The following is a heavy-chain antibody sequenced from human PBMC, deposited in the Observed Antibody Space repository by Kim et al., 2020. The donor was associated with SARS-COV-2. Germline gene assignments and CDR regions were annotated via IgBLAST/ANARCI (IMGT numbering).Heavy chain of an antibody. CDR3: ARDPDYYDSSGPFDY. J-gene: IGHJ4*02. D-gene: IGHD3-22*01. V-gene: IGHV3-30*01. Sequence: ADSVKGRFTISRDNSKNPLYLQMNSRRAEDTAVYYCARDPDYYDSSGPFDYWGQGTLVTVSS.